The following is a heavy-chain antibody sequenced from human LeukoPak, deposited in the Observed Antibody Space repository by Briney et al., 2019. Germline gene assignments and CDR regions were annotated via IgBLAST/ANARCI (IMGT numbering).Heavy chain of an antibody. Sequence: PGGSLRLSCAASGFTVSSNYMSWVRQAPGKGLEWVSVIYSGGSTYFAHSGRFTISRDNSKNTLYLQMNSLRAEDTAVYYCARGPYSSGWWRSYFDYWGQGTLVTVSS. CDR3: ARGPYSSGWWRSYFDY. D-gene: IGHD6-19*01. V-gene: IGHV3-53*01. CDR1: GFTVSSNY. CDR2: IYSGGST. J-gene: IGHJ4*02.